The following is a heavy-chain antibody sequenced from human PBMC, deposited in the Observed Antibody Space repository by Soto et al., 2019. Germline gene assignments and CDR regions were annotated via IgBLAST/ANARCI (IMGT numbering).Heavy chain of an antibody. D-gene: IGHD4-17*01. CDR2: INHSGST. J-gene: IGHJ6*03. CDR1: GGSFSGYY. CDR3: ARGRVGGVYGDYADPLYYYYMDV. V-gene: IGHV4-34*01. Sequence: SETLSLTCAVYGGSFSGYYWSWIRQPPGKGLEWIGEINHSGSTNYNPSLKSRVTISVDTSKNQFSLKLSSVTAADTAVYYCARGRVGGVYGDYADPLYYYYMDVWGKGTTVTVSS.